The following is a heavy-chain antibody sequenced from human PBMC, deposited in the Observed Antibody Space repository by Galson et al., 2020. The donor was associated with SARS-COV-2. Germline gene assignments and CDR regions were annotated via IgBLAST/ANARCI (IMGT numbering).Heavy chain of an antibody. CDR2: INSDVSTT. Sequence: LRLSCAASGFTFSTYWMPWVRQAPGKGLVWVSRINSDVSTTNYADSVKGRFTISRDNAKNTPYLKMNSLRAEDTAVYYCAKDHGSAVAYNWFDPWGQGTLVTVSS. J-gene: IGHJ5*02. V-gene: IGHV3-74*01. CDR3: AKDHGSAVAYNWFDP. CDR1: GFTFSTYW. D-gene: IGHD6-19*01.